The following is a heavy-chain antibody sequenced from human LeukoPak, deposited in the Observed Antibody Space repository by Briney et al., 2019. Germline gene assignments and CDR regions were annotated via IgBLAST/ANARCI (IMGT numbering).Heavy chain of an antibody. J-gene: IGHJ4*02. V-gene: IGHV1-46*01. CDR1: GYTFTSNY. CDR2: IYPRDGST. CDR3: ARDQGGFDY. Sequence: ASVKLSCKASGYTFTSNYIHWVRQAPGQGLEWMGMIYPRDGSTSYAQKFQGRVTVTRDTSTSTVHMELSGLRSEDTAVYYCARDQGGFDYWGQGTLVTVSS.